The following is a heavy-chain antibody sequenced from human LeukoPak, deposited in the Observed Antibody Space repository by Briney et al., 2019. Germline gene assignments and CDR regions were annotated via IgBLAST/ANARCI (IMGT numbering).Heavy chain of an antibody. Sequence: PGGSLRLSCAASGFTVSSNYMSWVRQAPGKGLEWVSVIYSGGSTYYADSVKGRFTISRDNSKNTLYLQMNSLRAEDTAVYYCARYTAMVNDAFDIWGQGTMVTVSS. D-gene: IGHD5-18*01. CDR2: IYSGGST. CDR3: ARYTAMVNDAFDI. J-gene: IGHJ3*02. CDR1: GFTVSSNY. V-gene: IGHV3-53*01.